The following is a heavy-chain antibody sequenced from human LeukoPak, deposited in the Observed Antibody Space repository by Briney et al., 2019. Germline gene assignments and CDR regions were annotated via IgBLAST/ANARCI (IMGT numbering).Heavy chain of an antibody. J-gene: IGHJ4*02. V-gene: IGHV3-23*01. CDR3: AQISSSWPDY. D-gene: IGHD6-13*01. CDR2: ISGSGGST. CDR1: GLTFSIYA. Sequence: KAGGSLRLSCAACGLTFSIYAMSWVRQAPGKGLEWVSAISGSGGSTYYADSVKGRFTISRDNSKNTLYLQMNSLRAEDTAVYYCAQISSSWPDYWGQGTLVTVSS.